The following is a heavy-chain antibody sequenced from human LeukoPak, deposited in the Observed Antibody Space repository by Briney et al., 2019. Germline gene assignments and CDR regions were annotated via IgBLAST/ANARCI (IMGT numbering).Heavy chain of an antibody. CDR1: GFTFSSYG. J-gene: IGHJ6*02. D-gene: IGHD2-15*01. V-gene: IGHV3-33*01. CDR2: IWYDGSNK. Sequence: GGSLRLSCAASGFTFSSYGMDWVRQAPGKGLEWVAVIWYDGSNKYCADSVKGRFTISRDNAKNTLYLQMNSLRAEDTAVYYCARVCHCNGGSCYGLDVWGQGTTVTVSS. CDR3: ARVCHCNGGSCYGLDV.